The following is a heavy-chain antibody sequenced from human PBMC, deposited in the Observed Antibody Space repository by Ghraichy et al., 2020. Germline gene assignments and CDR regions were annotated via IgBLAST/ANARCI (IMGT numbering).Heavy chain of an antibody. Sequence: GESLNISCAVSGFTFSSYWTHWVRQAPGKGLVWVSRINSDGSSISYADSVKGRFTFSRDNAKNTLYLQMNSLRADDTAVYYCARGGPEYCSGGSCYAGDYWGQGTLVTVSS. CDR3: ARGGPEYCSGGSCYAGDY. D-gene: IGHD2-15*01. CDR1: GFTFSSYW. J-gene: IGHJ4*02. CDR2: INSDGSSI. V-gene: IGHV3-74*01.